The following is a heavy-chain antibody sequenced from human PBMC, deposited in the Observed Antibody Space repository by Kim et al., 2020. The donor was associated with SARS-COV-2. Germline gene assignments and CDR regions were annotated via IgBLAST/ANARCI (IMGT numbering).Heavy chain of an antibody. D-gene: IGHD3-10*01. CDR1: GDSVSSGNYF. CDR3: TRHQSTGSSYFDY. Sequence: SETLSLPCTISGDSVSSGNYFWGWVRQPPGKGLEWIGSVFFTGTTYNNPSLKSRVTLSVDTSKNQFSLKVNSVTAADTAVYYCTRHQSTGSSYFDYWGQGSLVSVSS. J-gene: IGHJ4*02. CDR2: VFFTGTT. V-gene: IGHV4-39*01.